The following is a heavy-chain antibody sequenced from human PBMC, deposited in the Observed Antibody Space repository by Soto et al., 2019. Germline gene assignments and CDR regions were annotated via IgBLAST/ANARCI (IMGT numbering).Heavy chain of an antibody. D-gene: IGHD6-19*01. V-gene: IGHV1-2*02. J-gene: IGHJ4*02. Sequence: QVQLVQSGAEVKKPGASVKVSCKTSGYTFTGYYIHWIRQAPGQGLEWMGWINPNNGDSDYSQQFQGRVTMTSDTSITTAYMQLTRLRSDDTAVYYCATREQWLESFDFWGQGSLVTVSS. CDR3: ATREQWLESFDF. CDR2: INPNNGDS. CDR1: GYTFTGYY.